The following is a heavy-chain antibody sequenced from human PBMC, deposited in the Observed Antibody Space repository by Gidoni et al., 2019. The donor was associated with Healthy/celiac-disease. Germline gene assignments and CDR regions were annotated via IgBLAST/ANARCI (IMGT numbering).Heavy chain of an antibody. D-gene: IGHD3-22*01. CDR2: IRSKANSYAT. CDR1: GFTFSGSA. Sequence: EVQLVESGGGLVQPGGSLKLSCAASGFTFSGSAMHWVRQASGKGLEWVGRIRSKANSYATAYAASVKGRFTISRDDSKNTAYLQMNSLKTEDTAVYYCTRHTSPYYDSSGYLTPGNYWGQGTLVTVSS. V-gene: IGHV3-73*01. CDR3: TRHTSPYYDSSGYLTPGNY. J-gene: IGHJ4*02.